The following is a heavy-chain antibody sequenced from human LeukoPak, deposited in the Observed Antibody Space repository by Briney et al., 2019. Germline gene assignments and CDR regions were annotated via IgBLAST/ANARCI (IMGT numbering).Heavy chain of an antibody. CDR2: INHSGST. J-gene: IGHJ6*03. Sequence: SETLSLTCAVYGGSFSGYYWSWIRQPPGKGLEWIGEINHSGSTNYNPSLKSRVTISVDTSKNQFSLKLSSVTAADTAVYYCARAVPAAMGGYYYYYMDVWGKGTTVTISS. D-gene: IGHD2-2*01. CDR1: GGSFSGYY. CDR3: ARAVPAAMGGYYYYYMDV. V-gene: IGHV4-34*01.